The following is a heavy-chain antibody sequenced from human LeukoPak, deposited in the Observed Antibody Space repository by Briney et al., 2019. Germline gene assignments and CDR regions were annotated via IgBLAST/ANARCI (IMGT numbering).Heavy chain of an antibody. CDR1: GGSISSGSYY. CDR3: ARERIVVVPAAIEYYFDY. J-gene: IGHJ4*02. D-gene: IGHD2-2*02. V-gene: IGHV4-61*02. Sequence: SQTLPLTCTVSGGSISSGSYYWSWIRQPAGKGLEWIGRIYTSGSTNYNPSLKSRVTISVDTSKNQFSLKLSSVTAADTAVYYCARERIVVVPAAIEYYFDYWGQGTLVTVSS. CDR2: IYTSGST.